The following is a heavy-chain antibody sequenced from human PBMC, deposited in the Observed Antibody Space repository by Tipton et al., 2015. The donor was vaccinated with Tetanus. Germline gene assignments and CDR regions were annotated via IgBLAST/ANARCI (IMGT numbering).Heavy chain of an antibody. CDR1: GGSFRTYV. CDR2: IIPIFGTI. Sequence: QLVQSGAEVKKPGSAVKVSCETSGGSFRTYVTSWVRQAPGQGLEWMGSIIPIFGTITYAQSFQGRLTITADKSTNTAHMSLSSLRFEDTAVYYCARANNDFPKKGPFDSWGQGSLVIVSS. CDR3: ARANNDFPKKGPFDS. D-gene: IGHD3-3*01. V-gene: IGHV1-69*06. J-gene: IGHJ4*02.